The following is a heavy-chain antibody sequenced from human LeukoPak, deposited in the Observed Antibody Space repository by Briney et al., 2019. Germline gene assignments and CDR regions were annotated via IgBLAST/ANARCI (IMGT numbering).Heavy chain of an antibody. J-gene: IGHJ4*02. CDR2: ISSSSSYI. Sequence: GGSLRLSCAASGFTFSSYSINWVRQAPGKGLEWASSISSSSSYIYYADSVKGRFTISRDNAKNSLYLQMNSLRAEDTAVYYCARGEDYGDYEDLYYFDYWGQGTLVTVSS. V-gene: IGHV3-21*01. CDR1: GFTFSSYS. CDR3: ARGEDYGDYEDLYYFDY. D-gene: IGHD4-17*01.